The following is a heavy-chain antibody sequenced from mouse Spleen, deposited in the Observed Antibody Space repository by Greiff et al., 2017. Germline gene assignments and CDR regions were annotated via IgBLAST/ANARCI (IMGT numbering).Heavy chain of an antibody. D-gene: IGHD4-1*01. J-gene: IGHJ3*01. CDR2: IDPANGNT. CDR3: ARTGWFAY. Sequence: VQLQQSGAELVKPGASVKLSCTASGFNINDTYMHWVKQRPEQGLEWIGRIDPANGNTKYDPKFQGKATITADTSSNTAYLQLSSLTSEDTAVYYCARTGWFAYWGQGTLVTVSA. CDR1: GFNINDTY. V-gene: IGHV14-3*02.